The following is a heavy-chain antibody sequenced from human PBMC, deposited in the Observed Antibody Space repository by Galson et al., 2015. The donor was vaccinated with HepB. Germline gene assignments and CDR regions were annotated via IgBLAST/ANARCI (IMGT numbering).Heavy chain of an antibody. CDR1: GGSISSIDYY. CDR2: IYYSGST. V-gene: IGHV4-30-4*01. CDR3: VRGNYQRWAFGKIYSDS. D-gene: IGHD1-7*01. Sequence: QVQLQESGPGLVKPSQTLSLTCTVSGGSISSIDYYWSWIRQPPGKGLEWIGFIYYSGSTYYNPSLKSRVNISLDTSKNHFSLKVTSVTAADTAVYHCVRGNYQRWAFGKIYSDSWGQGTLVTVSS. J-gene: IGHJ4*02.